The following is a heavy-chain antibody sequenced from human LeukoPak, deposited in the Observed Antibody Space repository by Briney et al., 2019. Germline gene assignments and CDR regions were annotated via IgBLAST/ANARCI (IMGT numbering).Heavy chain of an antibody. D-gene: IGHD6-19*01. CDR2: MNPNSGNT. V-gene: IGHV1-8*01. Sequence: GASVKVSCKASGYTFTSYDINWVRQATGQGLEWMGWMNPNSGNTGYAQKFQGRVTMPRNTSIGTAYMELSSLRSEDTAVYYCARTHRKQWLANYFDYWGQGTLVTVSP. CDR1: GYTFTSYD. CDR3: ARTHRKQWLANYFDY. J-gene: IGHJ4*02.